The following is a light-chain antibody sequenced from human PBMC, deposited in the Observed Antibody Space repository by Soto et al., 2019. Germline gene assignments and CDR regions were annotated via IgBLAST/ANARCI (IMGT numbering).Light chain of an antibody. CDR2: DVS. CDR1: SSDVGGYNY. CDR3: CSYAGNYIFV. J-gene: IGLJ2*01. Sequence: QSALTQPPSVSGSPGQSVTISCTGTSSDVGGYNYVSWYQQHPGKAPKLMIYDVSKRPSGVPDRFSGSKSGNTASLTISGLQAEDEADYYCCSYAGNYIFVFGGGTKLTVL. V-gene: IGLV2-11*01.